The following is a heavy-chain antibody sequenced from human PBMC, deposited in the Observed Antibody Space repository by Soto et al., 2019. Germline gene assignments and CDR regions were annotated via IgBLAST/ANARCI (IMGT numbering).Heavy chain of an antibody. Sequence: SETLSLTCTVSGGSISSYYWSWIRQPPGKGLEWIGYIYYSGSTNYNPSLKSRVTISVDTSKNQFSLKLSSVTAADTAVYYCAREMDSSRWFDPWGQGTLLTVSS. CDR1: GGSISSYY. J-gene: IGHJ5*02. CDR3: AREMDSSRWFDP. D-gene: IGHD6-13*01. CDR2: IYYSGST. V-gene: IGHV4-59*01.